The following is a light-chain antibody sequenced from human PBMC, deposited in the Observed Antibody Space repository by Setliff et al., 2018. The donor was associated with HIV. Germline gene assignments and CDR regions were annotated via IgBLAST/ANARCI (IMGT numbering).Light chain of an antibody. CDR1: SSNIGNNF. CDR3: EIWDRSLSVLV. J-gene: IGLJ1*01. Sequence: SVLTQPPSVSAAPGQKVTISCSGSSSNIGNNFVSWYQQLPGTAPKLLIYHDNKRPSGIPARFSASKSGTSATLGITGLQTGDEADYYCEIWDRSLSVLVFGTGTKVTVL. CDR2: HDN. V-gene: IGLV1-51*01.